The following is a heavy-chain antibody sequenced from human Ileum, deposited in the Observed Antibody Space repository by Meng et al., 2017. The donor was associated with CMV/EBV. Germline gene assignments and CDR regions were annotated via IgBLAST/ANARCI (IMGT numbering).Heavy chain of an antibody. CDR2: ISGTGADT. D-gene: IGHD5-24*01. CDR1: GFTLNSYA. CDR3: ARDGYNWVPFDS. V-gene: IGHV3-23*01. J-gene: IGHJ4*02. Sequence: VQLLVSGGVFVQPGVSLRLSCACSGFTLNSYAMSWVRQAPGKGLEWVAGISGTGADTYYDDSVKGRFTISRDNSKNTLFLEMDTLRAEDTALYYCARDGYNWVPFDSWGQGTLVTVSS.